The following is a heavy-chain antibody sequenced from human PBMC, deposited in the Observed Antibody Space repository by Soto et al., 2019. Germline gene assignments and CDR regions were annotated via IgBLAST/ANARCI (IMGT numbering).Heavy chain of an antibody. CDR2: ISSRSDI. V-gene: IGHV3-21*01. Sequence: GGSLRLSCVGSGFTFSTYSINWVRQAPGKGLGWVSSISSRSDIYYADSVKGRFTISRDNAKNSVPLQMNSLRAEDTAVYYCAREYTAWPLAYGLDVWGQGTTVTVS. CDR1: GFTFSTYS. D-gene: IGHD2-2*02. J-gene: IGHJ6*02. CDR3: AREYTAWPLAYGLDV.